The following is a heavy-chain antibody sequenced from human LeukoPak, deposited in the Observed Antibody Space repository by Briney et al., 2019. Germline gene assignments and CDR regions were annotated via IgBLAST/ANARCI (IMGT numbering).Heavy chain of an antibody. D-gene: IGHD1-26*01. CDR1: GGSISSYY. J-gene: IGHJ4*02. Sequence: PSETLSLTCTVSGGSISSYYWSWIRQPPGKGLEWIGYIYYSGSTNYNPSLKSRVTISVDTSKNQFSLKLSYVTAADTAVYFCARESYWGNFDYWGQGTLVTVSS. V-gene: IGHV4-59*01. CDR2: IYYSGST. CDR3: ARESYWGNFDY.